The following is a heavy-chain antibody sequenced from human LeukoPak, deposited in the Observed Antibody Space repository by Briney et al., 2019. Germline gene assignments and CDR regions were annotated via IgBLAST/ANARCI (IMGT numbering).Heavy chain of an antibody. J-gene: IGHJ3*02. V-gene: IGHV3-49*04. CDR3: TRYTYYYDSSGYYPDAFDI. CDR1: GFTYGEYA. D-gene: IGHD3-22*01. Sequence: GGSLRLSCTASGFTYGEYAMSWVRQAPGKGLEWVGFIRSKAYGGTTEYAASVKGRFTSSRDDSKSIAYLQMNSLKTEDTAVYYCTRYTYYYDSSGYYPDAFDIWGQGTMVTVSS. CDR2: IRSKAYGGTT.